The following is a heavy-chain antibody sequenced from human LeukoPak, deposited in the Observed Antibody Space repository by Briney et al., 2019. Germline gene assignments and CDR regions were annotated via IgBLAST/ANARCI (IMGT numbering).Heavy chain of an antibody. D-gene: IGHD6-19*01. Sequence: PSETLSLTCAVSGGSISSSNWWSWGRQPPGKGLEWIGEIYHSGSTNYNPSLKRRGTISSDKSKNQFSLKLSSVPAADTAVYYCARDHRSSGWFHWYFDLWGRGTMVTVSS. J-gene: IGHJ2*01. V-gene: IGHV4-4*02. CDR1: GGSISSSNW. CDR3: ARDHRSSGWFHWYFDL. CDR2: IYHSGST.